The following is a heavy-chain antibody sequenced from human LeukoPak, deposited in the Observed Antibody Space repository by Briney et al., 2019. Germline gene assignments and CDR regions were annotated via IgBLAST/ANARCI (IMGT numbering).Heavy chain of an antibody. CDR3: AKYLCATTCYRDFRH. CDR1: GFTFRTYA. J-gene: IGHJ1*01. CDR2: IDGAGADI. Sequence: GGSLRLSCAASGFTFRTYAMSWVRQAPGKGLEWLSSIDGAGADIKYGDSVKGRLTISRDNTNNTLYLHMTRLRAEDMAIYYCAKYLCATTCYRDFRHGGQGTLVTVTA. V-gene: IGHV3-23*01. D-gene: IGHD2-2*01.